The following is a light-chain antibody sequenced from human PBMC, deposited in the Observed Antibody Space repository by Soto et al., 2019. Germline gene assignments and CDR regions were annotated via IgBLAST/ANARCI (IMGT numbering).Light chain of an antibody. Sequence: RQSQRTRAASGEKRATHASRGSQSVRSNLAWYQQKPGQAPRLLIYGASSRATGIPDRFSGSGYGTDFTLLMCRQEPEDFVAYYCEQHGTSMTLGQGTRLEIK. CDR1: QSVRSN. CDR3: EQHGTSMT. CDR2: GAS. J-gene: IGKJ5*01. V-gene: IGKV3-20*01.